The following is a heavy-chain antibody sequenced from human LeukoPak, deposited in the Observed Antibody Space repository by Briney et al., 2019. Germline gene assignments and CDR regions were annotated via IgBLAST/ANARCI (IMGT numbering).Heavy chain of an antibody. J-gene: IGHJ6*04. V-gene: IGHV4-34*01. CDR1: GGSFSGYY. CDR2: INHSGST. CDR3: ARDSGYYYDSSNSDV. D-gene: IGHD3-22*01. Sequence: TLSLTCAVSGGSFSGYYWSWIRQPPGKGLEWIGEINHSGSTNYNPSLKSRVTISVDTSKNQFSLKLSSVTAADTAVYYCARDSGYYYDSSNSDVWGKGTTVTVSS.